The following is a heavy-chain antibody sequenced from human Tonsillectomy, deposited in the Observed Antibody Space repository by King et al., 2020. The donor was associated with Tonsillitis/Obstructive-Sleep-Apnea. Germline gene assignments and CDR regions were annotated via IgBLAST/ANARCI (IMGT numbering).Heavy chain of an antibody. CDR2: IYWDDDK. Sequence: TLKESGPTLVKPTQTLTLTCTFSGFSLTTSGVGVGWIRQPPGKALEWLALIYWDDDKRYRPSLRSRLTITKDTSKNQVVLTMTNMDPVDTATYYCAHRQRAGYCTSDSCYSVGYFAYWGLGTLVTVSS. CDR3: AHRQRAGYCTSDSCYSVGYFAY. D-gene: IGHD2-2*01. CDR1: GFSLTTSGVG. J-gene: IGHJ4*02. V-gene: IGHV2-5*02.